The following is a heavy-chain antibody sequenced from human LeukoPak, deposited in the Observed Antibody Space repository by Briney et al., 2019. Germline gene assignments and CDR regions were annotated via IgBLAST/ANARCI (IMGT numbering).Heavy chain of an antibody. CDR2: IYYSGST. CDR3: ARAIRVFRGYSYGVPYFDY. CDR1: GGSISSYY. J-gene: IGHJ4*02. V-gene: IGHV4-59*01. Sequence: PETLSLTCTVSGGSISSYYWSWIRQPPGKGLEWIGYIYYSGSTNYNPSLKSRVTISVDTSKNQFSLKLSSVTAADTAVYYCARAIRVFRGYSYGVPYFDYWGQGTLVNVSS. D-gene: IGHD5-18*01.